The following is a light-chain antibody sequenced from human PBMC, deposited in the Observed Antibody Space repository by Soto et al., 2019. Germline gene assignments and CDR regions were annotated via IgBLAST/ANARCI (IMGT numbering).Light chain of an antibody. CDR3: QQSFHTPYT. CDR2: EAS. V-gene: IGKV1-39*01. CDR1: QNINKN. Sequence: QMTQSPSSLSAFVGDSVTISCRASQNINKNLNWYQQKSGKAPSLLMYEASTLQSGVPSRFSGSGSGTDFTLAITNLQPEDFATYYCQQSFHTPYTFGQGTKLEI. J-gene: IGKJ2*01.